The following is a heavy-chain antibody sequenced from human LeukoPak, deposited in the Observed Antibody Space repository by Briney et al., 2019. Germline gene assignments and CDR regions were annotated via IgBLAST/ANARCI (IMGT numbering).Heavy chain of an antibody. CDR2: ISSSSSYI. CDR1: GFTFSSYS. D-gene: IGHD2-15*01. J-gene: IGHJ3*02. Sequence: PGGSLRLSCAASGFTFSSYSMNWVRQAPGKGLEWVSSISSSSSYIYYADSVKGRFTIPRDNAKNSLYLQMNSLRAEDTAVYYCAAASGHDAFDIWGQGTMVTVSS. V-gene: IGHV3-21*01. CDR3: AAASGHDAFDI.